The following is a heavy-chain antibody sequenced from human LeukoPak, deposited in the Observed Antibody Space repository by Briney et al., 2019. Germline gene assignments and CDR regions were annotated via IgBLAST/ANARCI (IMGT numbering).Heavy chain of an antibody. D-gene: IGHD5-24*01. J-gene: IGHJ3*02. Sequence: SVKVSCKVSGYTLTELSMHWVRQAPGQGLEWMGGIIPIFGTANYAQKFQGRVTITADESTSTAYMELSSLRSEDTAVYYCARDVKEMATIKWDAFDIWGQGTMVTVSS. V-gene: IGHV1-69*13. CDR2: IIPIFGTA. CDR1: GYTLTELS. CDR3: ARDVKEMATIKWDAFDI.